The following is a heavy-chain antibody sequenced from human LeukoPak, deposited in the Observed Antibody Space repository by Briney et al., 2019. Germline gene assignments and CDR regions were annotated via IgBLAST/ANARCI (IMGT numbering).Heavy chain of an antibody. D-gene: IGHD5-18*01. V-gene: IGHV3-23*01. J-gene: IGHJ4*02. CDR1: GLTFSSYA. CDR3: ARVSVYSYGLSDF. CDR2: ISGSGGST. Sequence: GGSLRLSCAASGLTFSSYAMSWVRQAPGKGLEWVSSISGSGGSTYYADSVKGRFTISRDNSKNTLYLQMGSLSAGDTAVYYCARVSVYSYGLSDFWGQGTLVTVSS.